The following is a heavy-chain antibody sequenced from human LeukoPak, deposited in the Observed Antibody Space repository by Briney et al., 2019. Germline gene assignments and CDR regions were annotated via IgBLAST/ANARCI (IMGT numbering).Heavy chain of an antibody. CDR1: GYTFIGYY. CDR2: IDPYSGGT. Sequence: GASVKVSCKASGYTFIGYYMHWVRQAPGQGLEWMGWIDPYSGGTHFAQRFQGRVSMTLDTSISTAYMELTRLTSDDTAVYYCARVGGSSWANWFDPWGQGTLVTVSS. V-gene: IGHV1-2*02. CDR3: ARVGGSSWANWFDP. J-gene: IGHJ5*02. D-gene: IGHD6-13*01.